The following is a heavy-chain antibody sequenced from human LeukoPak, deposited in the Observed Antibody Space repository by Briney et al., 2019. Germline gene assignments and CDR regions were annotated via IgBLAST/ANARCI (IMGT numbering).Heavy chain of an antibody. CDR3: ARDSGPYSSGWYDA. CDR1: GYTFTSYG. CDR2: INPNSGGT. V-gene: IGHV1-2*06. Sequence: ASVKVSCKASGYTFTSYGISWVRQAPGQGLEWMGRINPNSGGTNYAQKFQGRVTMTRDTSISTAYMELSRLRSGDTAVYYCARDSGPYSSGWYDAWGQGTLVTVSS. D-gene: IGHD6-19*01. J-gene: IGHJ5*02.